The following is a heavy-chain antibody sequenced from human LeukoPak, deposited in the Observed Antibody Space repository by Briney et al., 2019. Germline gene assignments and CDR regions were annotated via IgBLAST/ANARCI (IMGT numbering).Heavy chain of an antibody. CDR2: IYHSGST. Sequence: PSETLSLTCAVSGGSISSSNWWSWVRQPPGKGLEWIGEIYHSGSTNYNPSLKSRVTISVDKSKNQFSLKLSSVTAADTAVYYCARLYDILTGYQSWFDPWGQGTLVTVSS. CDR1: GGSISSSNW. D-gene: IGHD3-9*01. V-gene: IGHV4-4*02. CDR3: ARLYDILTGYQSWFDP. J-gene: IGHJ5*02.